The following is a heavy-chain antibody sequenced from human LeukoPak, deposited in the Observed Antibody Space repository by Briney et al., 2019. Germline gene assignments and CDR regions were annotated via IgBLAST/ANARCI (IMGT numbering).Heavy chain of an antibody. CDR3: ARGYCSSTSCYFWGYYYGMDV. V-gene: IGHV4-34*01. Sequence: PSETLSLTCAVYGGSFSGYYWSWIRQPPGKGLEWIGEINHSGSTNYNPSLKSRVTISVDTSKNQFSLKLSSVTAADTAVHYCARGYCSSTSCYFWGYYYGMDVWGQGTTVTVSS. J-gene: IGHJ6*02. CDR2: INHSGST. D-gene: IGHD2-2*01. CDR1: GGSFSGYY.